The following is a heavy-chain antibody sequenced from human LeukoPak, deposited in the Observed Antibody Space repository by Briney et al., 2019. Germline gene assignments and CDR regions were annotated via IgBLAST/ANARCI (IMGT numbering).Heavy chain of an antibody. CDR3: AKDQRGYDKPIDY. V-gene: IGHV3-53*01. Sequence: GGSLRLSCAVSGFSVTNNYMSWVRQAPGKGLEWVSVFYVGGATYYADSVKGRFTISRDNSENTLYLQMKSLRAEDTAVYYCAKDQRGYDKPIDYWGQGTLVTVSS. CDR1: GFSVTNNY. CDR2: FYVGGAT. D-gene: IGHD5-12*01. J-gene: IGHJ4*02.